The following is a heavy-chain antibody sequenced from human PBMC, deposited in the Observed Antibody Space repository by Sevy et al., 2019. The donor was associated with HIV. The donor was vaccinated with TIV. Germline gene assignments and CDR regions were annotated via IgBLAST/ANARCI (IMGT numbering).Heavy chain of an antibody. CDR3: ARDGSDLVPTLEGYNWFDP. Sequence: ASVKVSCKASGYTFTSYGISWVRQAPGQGLEWMGWISAYNGNTNYAQKLQGRVTMTTDTSTSTAYMELRSLRSDDTAVYYCARDGSDLVPTLEGYNWFDPWGQGTLVTVSS. CDR1: GYTFTSYG. CDR2: ISAYNGNT. V-gene: IGHV1-18*01. J-gene: IGHJ5*02. D-gene: IGHD2-8*01.